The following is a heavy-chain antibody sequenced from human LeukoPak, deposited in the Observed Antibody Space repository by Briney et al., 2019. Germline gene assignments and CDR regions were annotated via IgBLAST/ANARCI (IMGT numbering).Heavy chain of an antibody. V-gene: IGHV1-46*01. CDR1: GYTFTSYY. D-gene: IGHD2-15*01. Sequence: ASVKVSCKASGYTFTSYYMHWVRQAPGQGLEWMGIINPSGGSTSYAQKFQGRVTMTRDTSTSTVYMELSSLRSEDTAVYYCARRMVDLGYYYYGMDVWGQGTTVTVSS. J-gene: IGHJ6*02. CDR3: ARRMVDLGYYYYGMDV. CDR2: INPSGGST.